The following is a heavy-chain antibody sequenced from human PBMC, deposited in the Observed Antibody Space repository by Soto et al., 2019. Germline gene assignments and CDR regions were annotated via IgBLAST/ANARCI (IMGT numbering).Heavy chain of an antibody. V-gene: IGHV1-18*01. Sequence: QVQLVQSGAEVKKPGASVKVSCKASGYTFTSYGVSWVRQAPGQGLEWMGWISAYNGNTKYAQKLQGRVTMTTDTFTNTAYMDLRSLRSDDTAVYYCARDSPPVDYWGQGTLVTVSS. CDR2: ISAYNGNT. CDR1: GYTFTSYG. CDR3: ARDSPPVDY. J-gene: IGHJ4*02.